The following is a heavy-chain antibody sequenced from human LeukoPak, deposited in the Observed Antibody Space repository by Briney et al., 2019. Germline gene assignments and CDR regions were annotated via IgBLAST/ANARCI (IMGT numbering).Heavy chain of an antibody. Sequence: ETLSLTCTVSGGSISSYYWSWIRQPPGKGLEWIGYIYYSGSTNYNPSLKSRVTISVDTSKNQFSLKLSSVTAADTAVYYCAGELERLSPFAFDIWGQGTMVTVSS. V-gene: IGHV4-59*08. CDR2: IYYSGST. CDR1: GGSISSYY. CDR3: AGELERLSPFAFDI. J-gene: IGHJ3*02. D-gene: IGHD1-1*01.